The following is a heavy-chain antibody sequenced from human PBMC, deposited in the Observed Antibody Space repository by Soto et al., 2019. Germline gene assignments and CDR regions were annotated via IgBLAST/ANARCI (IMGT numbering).Heavy chain of an antibody. Sequence: GGSLRLSCAASGFTFSSYAMSWVRQAPGKGLEWVSAISGSGGSTYYADSVKGRFTISRDNSKNTLYLQMNSLRAEDTAVYYCAKEYCSSTSCYNRPFEFDPWGQGTLVTVSS. J-gene: IGHJ5*02. V-gene: IGHV3-23*01. CDR1: GFTFSSYA. CDR2: ISGSGGST. D-gene: IGHD2-2*02. CDR3: AKEYCSSTSCYNRPFEFDP.